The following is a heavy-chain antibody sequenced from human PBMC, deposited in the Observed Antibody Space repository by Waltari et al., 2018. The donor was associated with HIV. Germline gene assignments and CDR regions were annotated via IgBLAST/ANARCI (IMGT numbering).Heavy chain of an antibody. CDR3: AKDLNGYDRFDY. Sequence: EVQLLESGGGLVQPGGSLRLSCAASGFTFSSFAMSWVRQAPGKGLEWVSAISGTGARTYYPDAVKGRFTISRDNSKNTLYLQMNSLRADDTALYYCAKDLNGYDRFDYWGQGTLVTVSS. CDR2: ISGTGART. V-gene: IGHV3-23*01. CDR1: GFTFSSFA. D-gene: IGHD5-12*01. J-gene: IGHJ4*02.